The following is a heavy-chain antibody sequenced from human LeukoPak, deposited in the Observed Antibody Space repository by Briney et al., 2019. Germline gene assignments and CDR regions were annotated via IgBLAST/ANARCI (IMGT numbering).Heavy chain of an antibody. Sequence: PSETLSLTCAVYGGSFSGYYWSWIRQPPGKGLEWIGEINHSGSTNYNPSLKSRVTISVDTSKNQFSLKLSSVTAADTAVYYCARLGQRPPYARWHYYMDVWGKGTTVTVSS. CDR1: GGSFSGYY. CDR3: ARLGQRPPYARWHYYMDV. D-gene: IGHD2-2*01. V-gene: IGHV4-34*01. CDR2: INHSGST. J-gene: IGHJ6*03.